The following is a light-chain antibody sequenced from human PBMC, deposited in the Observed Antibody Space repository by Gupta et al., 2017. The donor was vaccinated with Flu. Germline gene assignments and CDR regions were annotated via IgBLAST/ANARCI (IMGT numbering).Light chain of an antibody. Sequence: ECATRSCRAHQSVCSNLDWYQQTPGQAPRLLIYAASTRPTGIPARFSGSGSGTEFTLTISSLQSEDFAVYYCKQYNHCPYTFGQGTELEIK. CDR2: AAS. CDR1: QSVCSN. V-gene: IGKV3-15*01. CDR3: KQYNHCPYT. J-gene: IGKJ2*01.